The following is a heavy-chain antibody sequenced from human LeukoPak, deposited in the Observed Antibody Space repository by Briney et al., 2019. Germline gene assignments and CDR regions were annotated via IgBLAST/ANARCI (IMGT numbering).Heavy chain of an antibody. CDR1: GFTFSSYG. Sequence: QTGGSLRLSCAASGFTFSSYGMHWVRQAPGKGLEWVAFIRYDGSNKYYADSVKGRFTISRDNSKNTLYLQMNSLRAEDTAVYYCAKDTTPPEAGFDPWGQGTLVTVSS. CDR3: AKDTTPPEAGFDP. CDR2: IRYDGSNK. D-gene: IGHD1-14*01. V-gene: IGHV3-30*02. J-gene: IGHJ5*02.